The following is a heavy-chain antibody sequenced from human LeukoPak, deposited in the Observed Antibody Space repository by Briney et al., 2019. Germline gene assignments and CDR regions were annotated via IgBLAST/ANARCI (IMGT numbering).Heavy chain of an antibody. CDR2: INWNGGST. CDR3: ARRKVGATHNWFDP. CDR1: GFTFSSYG. J-gene: IGHJ5*02. Sequence: PGGSLRLSCAASGFTFSSYGMSWVRHAPGKGLEWVSGINWNGGSTGYADSVKGRFTISRDNAKNSLYLQMNSLRAEDTALYYCARRKVGATHNWFDPWGQGTLVTVSS. D-gene: IGHD1-26*01. V-gene: IGHV3-20*04.